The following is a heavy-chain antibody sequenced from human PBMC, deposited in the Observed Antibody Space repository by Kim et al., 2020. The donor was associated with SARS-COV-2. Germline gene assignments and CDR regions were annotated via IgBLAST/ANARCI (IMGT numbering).Heavy chain of an antibody. CDR3: ARDLFSSSGYYHYY. J-gene: IGHJ4*02. V-gene: IGHV1-18*01. Sequence: ASVKVSCKASGYTFTSYGISWVRQAPGQGLEWMGWISAYNRNTNYAQKFQGRVTLTTDTSTSTAYMELRSLSSDDTAVYYCARDLFSSSGYYHYYWGQGTLVTVSS. CDR2: ISAYNRNT. D-gene: IGHD3-22*01. CDR1: GYTFTSYG.